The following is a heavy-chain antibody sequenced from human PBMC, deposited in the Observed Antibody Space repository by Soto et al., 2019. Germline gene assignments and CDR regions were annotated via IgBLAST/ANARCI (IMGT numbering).Heavy chain of an antibody. V-gene: IGHV4-59*01. D-gene: IGHD3-10*01. CDR3: ARGWFGELFNWFDP. J-gene: IGHJ5*02. CDR1: GGSISSYY. Sequence: LSLTCTVSGGSISSYYWSWIRQPPGKGLEWIGYIYYSGSTNYNPSLKSRVTISVDTSKNQFSLKLSSVTAADTAVYYCARGWFGELFNWFDPWGQGTLVTVSS. CDR2: IYYSGST.